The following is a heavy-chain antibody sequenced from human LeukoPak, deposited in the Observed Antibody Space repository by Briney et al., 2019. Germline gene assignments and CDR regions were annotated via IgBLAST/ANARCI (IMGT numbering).Heavy chain of an antibody. Sequence: GGSLRLSCAASGFTFSNYAMHWVRQAPGKGLEWVAVVSYDGSNKYYADSVKGRFTISRDNAKNSLYLQMNSLRAEDTAVYYCAGRFLEWLGFDPWGQGTLVTVSS. V-gene: IGHV3-30-3*01. CDR3: AGRFLEWLGFDP. J-gene: IGHJ5*02. CDR1: GFTFSNYA. D-gene: IGHD3-3*01. CDR2: VSYDGSNK.